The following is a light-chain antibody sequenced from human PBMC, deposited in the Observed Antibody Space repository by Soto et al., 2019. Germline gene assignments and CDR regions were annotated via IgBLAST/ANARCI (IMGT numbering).Light chain of an antibody. CDR2: DAS. CDR3: QQRGNWPPT. Sequence: EVVLTQSPATLSLSPGERATLSCRASQSVSSYLACYQQKPGQTPRLLIYDASNRATGIPARFSVSGSGTDFTLTISSLEPEDFAFYFCQQRGNWPPTFGPGTKVDI. J-gene: IGKJ3*01. CDR1: QSVSSY. V-gene: IGKV3-11*01.